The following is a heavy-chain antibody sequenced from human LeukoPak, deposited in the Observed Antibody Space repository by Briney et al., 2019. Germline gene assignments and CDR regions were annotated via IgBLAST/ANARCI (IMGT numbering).Heavy chain of an antibody. CDR1: GGSISSYY. D-gene: IGHD6-19*01. V-gene: IGHV4-59*01. CDR2: IYYSGST. Sequence: SETLSLTCTVSGGSISSYYWSWIRQPPGKGLEWIGYIYYSGSTNYNPSLKSRVTITVATSKNQFSLKLRSVTAADTAVYYCARRMEQSVAGTWDYYYYYMDVWGKGTTVTISS. J-gene: IGHJ6*03. CDR3: ARRMEQSVAGTWDYYYYYMDV.